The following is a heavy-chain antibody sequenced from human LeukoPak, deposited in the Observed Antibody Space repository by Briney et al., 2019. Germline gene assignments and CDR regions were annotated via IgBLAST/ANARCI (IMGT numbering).Heavy chain of an antibody. CDR2: IYPGDSDT. Sequence: GESLKISCKGSGYSFTSYWIGWVRQMPGKGLEWMGIIYPGDSDTRYSPSFQGQVTISADKSISTAYLQWSSLKASDTAMYYCARHANDYDSSGYYLFDYWGQGTLVTVSS. CDR3: ARHANDYDSSGYYLFDY. J-gene: IGHJ4*02. CDR1: GYSFTSYW. D-gene: IGHD3-22*01. V-gene: IGHV5-51*01.